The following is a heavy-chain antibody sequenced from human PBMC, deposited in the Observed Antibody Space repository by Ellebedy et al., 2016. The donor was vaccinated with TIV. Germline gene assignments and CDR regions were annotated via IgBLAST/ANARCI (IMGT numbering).Heavy chain of an antibody. CDR2: INHAGSET. CDR3: ARRSTDFAFDS. D-gene: IGHD3/OR15-3a*01. CDR1: GFSLSSFW. Sequence: GESLKISCAASGFSLSSFWMSWVRQAPGKGLESVANINHAGSETYYVDSVKGRFTISRDNAKNSLYLQMDSLRAEDTAVYFCARRSTDFAFDSWGQGTLVTVSS. V-gene: IGHV3-7*03. J-gene: IGHJ4*02.